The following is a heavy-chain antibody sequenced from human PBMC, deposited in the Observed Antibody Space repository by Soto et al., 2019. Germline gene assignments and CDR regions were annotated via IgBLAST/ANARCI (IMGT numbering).Heavy chain of an antibody. CDR3: ASHCGGDCYLY. CDR1: GGTFSSYT. Sequence: QVQLVQSGAEVKKPGSSVKVSCKASGGTFSSYTISWVRQAPGQGLEWMGRIIPILGIANYAQKFQGRVTITADKATSTAYMELSSLRSEDTAVYYCASHCGGDCYLYWGQGTLVTVSS. D-gene: IGHD2-21*02. V-gene: IGHV1-69*02. J-gene: IGHJ4*02. CDR2: IIPILGIA.